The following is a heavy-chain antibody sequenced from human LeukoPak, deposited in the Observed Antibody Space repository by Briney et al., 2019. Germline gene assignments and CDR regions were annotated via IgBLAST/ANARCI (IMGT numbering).Heavy chain of an antibody. Sequence: QPGGSLRLSCAASGFTFSSYAMSWVRQAPGKGLEWVANIKQDGSEKDYVDSVKGRFTISRDNAKNSLYLQMNSLRAEDTAVYYCARDAYTLRPYGMDVWGQGTTVTVSS. D-gene: IGHD4-11*01. CDR2: IKQDGSEK. V-gene: IGHV3-7*03. J-gene: IGHJ6*02. CDR1: GFTFSSYA. CDR3: ARDAYTLRPYGMDV.